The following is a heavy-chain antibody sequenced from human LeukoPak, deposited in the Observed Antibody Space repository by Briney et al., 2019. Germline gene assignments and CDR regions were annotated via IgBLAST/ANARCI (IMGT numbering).Heavy chain of an antibody. CDR1: GGSISSSSYY. J-gene: IGHJ6*03. V-gene: IGHV4-39*01. CDR3: ARPWSYYYYYMDV. D-gene: IGHD2-8*02. CDR2: IYYSGST. Sequence: PSETLSLTCTVSGGSISSSSYYWGWVRQPPGKGLEWIGSIYYSGSTYYNPSLESRVTISVDTSKNQFSLKLSSVTAADTAVYYCARPWSYYYYYMDVWGKGTTVTVSS.